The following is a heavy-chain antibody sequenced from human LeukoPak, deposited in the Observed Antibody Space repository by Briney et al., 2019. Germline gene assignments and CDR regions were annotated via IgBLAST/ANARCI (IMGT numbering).Heavy chain of an antibody. Sequence: PGGSLRLSCAASGFTFSSYGMHWVRQAPGKGLEGVAVISYDGSNKYYADSVKGRFTISRDNSKNTLYLQMNSLGAEDTAVYYCAKRVAATEVFDYWGQGTLVTVSS. D-gene: IGHD2-15*01. CDR1: GFTFSSYG. CDR2: ISYDGSNK. CDR3: AKRVAATEVFDY. V-gene: IGHV3-30*18. J-gene: IGHJ4*02.